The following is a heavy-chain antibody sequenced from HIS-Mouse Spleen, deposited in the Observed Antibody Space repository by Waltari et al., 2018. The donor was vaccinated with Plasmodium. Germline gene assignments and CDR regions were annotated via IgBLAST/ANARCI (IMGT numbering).Heavy chain of an antibody. CDR3: ARGPGYSSGWYYFDY. V-gene: IGHV4-34*01. J-gene: IGHJ4*02. CDR2: INHSGST. Sequence: QVQLQQCGAGLLKPSETLSLTCAVDGGSFSGYYWSWIRQPPGKGLEWIGEINHSGSTNYNPSLKSRVTISVDTSKNQFSLKLSSVTAADTAVYYCARGPGYSSGWYYFDYWGQGTLVTVSS. D-gene: IGHD6-19*01. CDR1: GGSFSGYY.